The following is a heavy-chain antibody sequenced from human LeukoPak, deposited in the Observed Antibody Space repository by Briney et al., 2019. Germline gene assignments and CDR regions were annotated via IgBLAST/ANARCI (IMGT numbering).Heavy chain of an antibody. D-gene: IGHD5-18*01. J-gene: IGHJ3*02. CDR3: ARDRDTAMVHAAFDI. Sequence: GRSLRLSCAASRFTFSSYAIHWVRQAPGKGLEWVAVISYDGSNKYYADSVKGRFTISRDNSKNTLYLQMNSLRAKDTAVYYCARDRDTAMVHAAFDIWGQGTMVTVSS. V-gene: IGHV3-30*04. CDR2: ISYDGSNK. CDR1: RFTFSSYA.